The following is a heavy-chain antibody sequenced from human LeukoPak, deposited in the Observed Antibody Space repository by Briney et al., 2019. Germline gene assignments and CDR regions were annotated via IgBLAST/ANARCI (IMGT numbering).Heavy chain of an antibody. J-gene: IGHJ2*01. D-gene: IGHD3-10*01. CDR2: ISSSSSYI. V-gene: IGHV3-21*01. Sequence: PGGSLRLSCAASGFTFSSYSMNWVRQAPGKGLEWVSSISSSSSYIYYADSVKGRFTISRDDAKNSLYLQMNSLSAEDTAVYYCARELNYNAGYFDLWGRGTLVTVSS. CDR1: GFTFSSYS. CDR3: ARELNYNAGYFDL.